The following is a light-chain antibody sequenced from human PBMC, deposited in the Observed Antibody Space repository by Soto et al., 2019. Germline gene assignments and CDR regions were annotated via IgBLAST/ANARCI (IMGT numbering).Light chain of an antibody. CDR1: SSDVGAYAY. CDR3: CSYAGSQDRVL. CDR2: DVN. Sequence: QSALTQPGSLSGSPGQSITISCTGTSSDVGAYAYVSWYQQHPGKPPKLIIFDVNQRPSGVPDRFSASKSGNTASLTISGLQSEDEADYYCCSYAGSQDRVLFGRGTKVTVL. J-gene: IGLJ2*01. V-gene: IGLV2-11*01.